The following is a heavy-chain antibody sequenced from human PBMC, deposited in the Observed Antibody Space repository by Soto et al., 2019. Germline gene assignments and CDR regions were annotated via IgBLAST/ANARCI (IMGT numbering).Heavy chain of an antibody. CDR1: GFTFGTYA. D-gene: IGHD3-3*01. CDR2: ISAGGGTT. V-gene: IGHV3-23*01. Sequence: VQLLESGGGLVQPGGSLRLSCAASGFTFGTYAMTWVRQAPGKGLEWVSTISAGGGTTLYADSVKGRFTISRVNSKNTLYLQMNDLSAEDTAVYYCATGGEWLFDYFDYWGRGPLVTVSS. J-gene: IGHJ4*02. CDR3: ATGGEWLFDYFDY.